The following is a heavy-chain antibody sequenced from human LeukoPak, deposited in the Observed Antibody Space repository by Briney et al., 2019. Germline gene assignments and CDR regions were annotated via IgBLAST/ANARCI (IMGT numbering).Heavy chain of an antibody. CDR3: ARGGGSIRHSYYYYVDV. Sequence: GGSLRLSCEAYGFTFNDYGMSWVRQAPGQGPEWVSGITWNGEIIDYAASVKGRFTISRDNAKNSLCLRMNSLRDEDTALYYCARGGGSIRHSYYYYVDVWGKGTSVTVSS. CDR1: GFTFNDYG. D-gene: IGHD2-15*01. V-gene: IGHV3-20*04. CDR2: ITWNGEII. J-gene: IGHJ6*03.